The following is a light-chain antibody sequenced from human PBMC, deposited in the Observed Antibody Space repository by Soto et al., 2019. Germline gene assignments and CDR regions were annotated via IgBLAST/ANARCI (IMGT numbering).Light chain of an antibody. Sequence: QSALTQPASVSGSPGQSITISCTGTSSDVGGYNYVSWYQQHPGKAPKLMIYDVSNRPSGVSNRFSGSQSGHTASLTISGLQAEDDADYYCSSYTSSSTVVFGGGTKLTVL. CDR1: SSDVGGYNY. V-gene: IGLV2-14*01. J-gene: IGLJ2*01. CDR2: DVS. CDR3: SSYTSSSTVV.